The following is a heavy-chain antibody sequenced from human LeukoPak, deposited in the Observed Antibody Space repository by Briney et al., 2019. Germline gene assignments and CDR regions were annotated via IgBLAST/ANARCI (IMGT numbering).Heavy chain of an antibody. CDR2: IYHSGST. J-gene: IGHJ5*02. Sequence: SETLSLTCVVSGGSISSSNWWSWVRQTPGKGLEWIGEIYHSGSTNYSPSLRSRVTISIDKSNNLFSLKLNSVTAADTAVYYCARHYGPWGQGTLVTVSS. CDR3: ARHYGP. D-gene: IGHD3-16*01. V-gene: IGHV4-4*02. CDR1: GGSISSSNW.